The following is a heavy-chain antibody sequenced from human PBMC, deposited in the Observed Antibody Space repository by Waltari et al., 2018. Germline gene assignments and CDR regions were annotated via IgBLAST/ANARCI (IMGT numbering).Heavy chain of an antibody. Sequence: QVQLQESGPGLVKPSETLSLTCTVPGYSIRSGYYWGWIRQPPGHGLEWIGSIYHSGSTYYNPSLKSRVTISVDTSKNQFSLKLSSVTAADTAVYYCARGKKYYDFWSGYAHFDYWGQGTLVTVSS. V-gene: IGHV4-38-2*02. CDR2: IYHSGST. J-gene: IGHJ4*02. D-gene: IGHD3-3*01. CDR3: ARGKKYYDFWSGYAHFDY. CDR1: GYSIRSGYY.